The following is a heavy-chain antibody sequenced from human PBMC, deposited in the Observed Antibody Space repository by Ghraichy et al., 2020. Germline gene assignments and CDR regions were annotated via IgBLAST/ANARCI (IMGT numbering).Heavy chain of an antibody. Sequence: ASVKVSCKASGYTFASYGISWVRHAPGQGLEWMGWISGHNGNTNYAQKLQGRVTMTADTSSSTVYMELRSMRSDDTAVYYCATDGYYYDSSWDYWGQGTLVTVSS. CDR3: ATDGYYYDSSWDY. CDR2: ISGHNGNT. D-gene: IGHD3-22*01. J-gene: IGHJ4*02. V-gene: IGHV1-18*01. CDR1: GYTFASYG.